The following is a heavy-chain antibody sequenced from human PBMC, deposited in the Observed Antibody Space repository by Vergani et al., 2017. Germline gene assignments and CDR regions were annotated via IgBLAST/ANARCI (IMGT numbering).Heavy chain of an antibody. CDR1: GFTFSTYA. CDR3: ASKYRSSYYPILDTFDI. CDR2: LSDSGESI. D-gene: IGHD3-22*01. Sequence: EVQLLESGGGLVQPGGSLRLSCAASGFTFSTYAMSWVRQTPGKGLEWVSGLSDSGESIYYAESVKGRFTISRDNSMSTLYLQMNSLRAGDTALYYCASKYRSSYYPILDTFDIWGQGTMVTVSS. V-gene: IGHV3-23*01. J-gene: IGHJ3*02.